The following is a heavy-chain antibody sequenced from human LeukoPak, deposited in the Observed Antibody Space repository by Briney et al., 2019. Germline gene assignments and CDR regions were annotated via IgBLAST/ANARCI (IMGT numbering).Heavy chain of an antibody. D-gene: IGHD3-22*01. V-gene: IGHV3-30*03. CDR2: ISYDGSNK. J-gene: IGHJ4*02. Sequence: PGRSLRLSCAASGFTFSSYGMHWVRQAPGKGLEWVAVISYDGSNKYYADSVKGRFTISRDNAKNSLSLQMNSLRDEDTAVYYCARDSYGSSGYYYVPDYWGQGTLVTVSS. CDR1: GFTFSSYG. CDR3: ARDSYGSSGYYYVPDY.